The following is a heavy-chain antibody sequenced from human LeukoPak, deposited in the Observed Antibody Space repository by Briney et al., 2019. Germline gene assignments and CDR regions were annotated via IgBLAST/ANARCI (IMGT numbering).Heavy chain of an antibody. CDR1: GFTFSSYA. CDR3: RGEVVPAVTRLDP. D-gene: IGHD2-2*01. CDR2: ISGSGGST. J-gene: IGHJ5*02. V-gene: IGHV3-23*01. Sequence: GGSLRLSCAASGFTFSSYAMSWVRQAPGKGLEWVSAISGSGGSTYYADSVKGRFTISRDNSKNTLCLQMNSLRAEATAVYYSRGEVVPAVTRLDPGGQGTLVTVSS.